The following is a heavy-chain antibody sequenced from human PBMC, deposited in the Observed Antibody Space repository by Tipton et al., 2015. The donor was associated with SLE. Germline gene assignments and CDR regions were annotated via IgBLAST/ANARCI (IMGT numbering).Heavy chain of an antibody. Sequence: SLRLSCAASGFSLRRHWMHWARQVPGKGLVWVSRIHADGSPTDYADSVKGRFTVSRDNAKNILYLQMNSLRGDDTAVYFCARESETAMGFDSWGQGTLVTVSS. CDR1: GFSLRRHW. CDR3: ARESETAMGFDS. V-gene: IGHV3-74*01. D-gene: IGHD5-18*01. J-gene: IGHJ4*02. CDR2: IHADGSPT.